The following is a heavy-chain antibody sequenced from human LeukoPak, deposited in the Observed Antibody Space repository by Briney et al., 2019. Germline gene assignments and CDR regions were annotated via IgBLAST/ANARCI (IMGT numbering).Heavy chain of an antibody. CDR3: ARKDSYYDSSGYDY. D-gene: IGHD3-22*01. CDR1: GYTFTGYY. Sequence: ASVKVSCKASGYTFTGYYMHWVRQAPGQGLEWMGWINPNSGGTNYAQKFQGRVTMTRDTSISTAYMELSRLGSDDTAVYYCARKDSYYDSSGYDYWGQGTLVTVSS. J-gene: IGHJ4*02. CDR2: INPNSGGT. V-gene: IGHV1-2*02.